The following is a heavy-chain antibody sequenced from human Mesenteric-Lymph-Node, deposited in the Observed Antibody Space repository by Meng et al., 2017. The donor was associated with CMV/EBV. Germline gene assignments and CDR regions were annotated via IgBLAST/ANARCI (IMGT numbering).Heavy chain of an antibody. V-gene: IGHV1-46*01. CDR3: AKDGSGQIGYFDY. D-gene: IGHD3-10*01. J-gene: IGHJ4*02. CDR1: AFPFTSHY. CDR2: INPSGGAT. Sequence: SAFPFTSHYIHWIRQAPGQGPEWMGMINPSGGATTYAQKFQGRVTITADESTSTAYMELSSLRSEDTAVYYCAKDGSGQIGYFDYWGQGTLVTVSS.